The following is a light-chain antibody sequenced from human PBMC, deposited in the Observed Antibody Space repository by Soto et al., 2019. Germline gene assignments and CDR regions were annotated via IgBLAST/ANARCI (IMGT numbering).Light chain of an antibody. Sequence: EIVLTQSPGTLSLSPGERATLSCRASQSVSSSYLAWYQQKPGQAPRLLIYGASSRATGIPDRFSGSGFGTDFTLTISRLEPEDFAVYYCQHYGSSWTFGQGTKVEIK. V-gene: IGKV3-20*01. CDR2: GAS. CDR1: QSVSSSY. CDR3: QHYGSSWT. J-gene: IGKJ1*01.